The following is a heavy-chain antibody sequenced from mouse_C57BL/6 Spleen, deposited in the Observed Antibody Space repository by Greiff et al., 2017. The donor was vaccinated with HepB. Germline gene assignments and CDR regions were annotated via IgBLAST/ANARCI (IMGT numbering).Heavy chain of an antibody. Sequence: EVQLQESGPGLVKPSQSLSLTCSVTGYSITSGYYWNWIRQFPGNKLEWMGYISYDGSNNYNPSLKNRISITRDTSKNQFFLKLNSVTTEDTATYYCAREGYDYDRDYYAMDYWGQGTSVTVSS. J-gene: IGHJ4*01. CDR3: AREGYDYDRDYYAMDY. V-gene: IGHV3-6*01. D-gene: IGHD2-4*01. CDR1: GYSITSGYY. CDR2: ISYDGSN.